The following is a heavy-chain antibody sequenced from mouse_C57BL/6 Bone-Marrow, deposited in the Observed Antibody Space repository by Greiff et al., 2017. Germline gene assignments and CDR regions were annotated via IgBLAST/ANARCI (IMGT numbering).Heavy chain of an antibody. CDR3: ARDVGDYDGGYFDV. D-gene: IGHD2-4*01. CDR2: SRNKANDYTT. J-gene: IGHJ1*03. Sequence: EVQLVESGGGLVQSGRSLRLSCATSGFTFSDFYMEWVRQAPGKGLEWIAASRNKANDYTTEYSASVKGRFIVSRDTSQSILYLQMNALRAEDTAIYYCARDVGDYDGGYFDVWGTGTTVTVSS. CDR1: GFTFSDFY. V-gene: IGHV7-1*01.